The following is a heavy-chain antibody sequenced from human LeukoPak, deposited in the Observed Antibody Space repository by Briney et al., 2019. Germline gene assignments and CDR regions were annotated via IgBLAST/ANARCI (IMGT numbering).Heavy chain of an antibody. CDR2: INPNSGGT. CDR3: ARDFLITMVRGVIRD. CDR1: GYTFTVYY. J-gene: IGHJ4*02. V-gene: IGHV1-2*02. Sequence: GASVKVSCKASGYTFTVYYMHWVRQAPGQGLEWMGWINPNSGGTNYAQKFQGRVTMTRDTSISTAYMELSRLRSDDTAVYYCARDFLITMVRGVIRDWGQGTLVTVSS. D-gene: IGHD3-10*01.